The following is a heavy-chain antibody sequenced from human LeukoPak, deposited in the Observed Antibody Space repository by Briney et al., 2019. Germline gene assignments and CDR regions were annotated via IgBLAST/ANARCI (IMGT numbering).Heavy chain of an antibody. J-gene: IGHJ4*02. V-gene: IGHV3-48*02. CDR3: ARDILTKQAYSGYDN. Sequence: GGSLRLSCAASGFNVSNNYMNWVRQAPGKGLEWVSYISSSSNTIYYADSVKGRFTISRDNAKNSLYLQMNSLRDEDTAVYYCARDILTKQAYSGYDNWGQGTLVTVSS. CDR2: ISSSSNTI. CDR1: GFNVSNNY. D-gene: IGHD5-12*01.